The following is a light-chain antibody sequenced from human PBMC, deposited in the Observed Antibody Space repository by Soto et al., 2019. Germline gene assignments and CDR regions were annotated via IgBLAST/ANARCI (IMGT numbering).Light chain of an antibody. Sequence: QSALTQPPSASGSPGQSVSISCTGVSSDVGGYDYALWYQQYPGKAPKLIIFEVNKRPSGVPDRFSGSKSGNTASLTVSGLQAEDEAVYYCASYAGNSRYVFGTGTKVTVL. CDR3: ASYAGNSRYV. J-gene: IGLJ1*01. CDR2: EVN. V-gene: IGLV2-8*01. CDR1: SSDVGGYDY.